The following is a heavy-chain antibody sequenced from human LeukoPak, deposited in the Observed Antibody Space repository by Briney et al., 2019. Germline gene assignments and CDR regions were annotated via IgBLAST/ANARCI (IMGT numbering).Heavy chain of an antibody. CDR3: ARGPYSSDAGY. D-gene: IGHD6-25*01. CDR2: ISHTGHT. V-gene: IGHV4-34*01. J-gene: IGHJ4*02. Sequence: SETPSLTCAVYGGSFTSYYWSWIRQPPGKGREWIGEISHTGHTNYNPSLKSRVTMSVETSKNQLSLILTSVTAADTAVYYCARGPYSSDAGYWGQGTLVTVSS. CDR1: GGSFTSYY.